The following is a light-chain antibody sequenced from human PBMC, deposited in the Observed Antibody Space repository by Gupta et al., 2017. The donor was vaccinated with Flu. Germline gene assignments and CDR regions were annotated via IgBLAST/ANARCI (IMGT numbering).Light chain of an antibody. V-gene: IGLV2-23*01. CDR1: SSDVGSYNF. Sequence: QSALTQPASVSGSPGQSITISCTGTSSDVGSYNFVSWYQQHPGKAPKLMIYEGSKRPSGVSNRFSGSKSGNTASLTISGLQAEDEADYYGCSYAGSSTWVFGGGTKLTVL. CDR2: EGS. CDR3: CSYAGSSTWV. J-gene: IGLJ3*02.